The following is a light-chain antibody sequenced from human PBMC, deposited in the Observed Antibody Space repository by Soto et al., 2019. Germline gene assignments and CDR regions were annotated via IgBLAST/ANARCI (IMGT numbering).Light chain of an antibody. CDR2: EVS. CDR3: SSYTSGSTWV. CDR1: SSDVGAYNY. V-gene: IGLV2-14*01. J-gene: IGLJ3*02. Sequence: QSALTQPASVSGSPGQSITISCTGTSSDVGAYNYVSWYQQHPGKAPKLMIYEVSNRPSGVSNRFSGSKSGNTASLTISGLEAEDEDDYYCSSYTSGSTWVFGGGTTLTVL.